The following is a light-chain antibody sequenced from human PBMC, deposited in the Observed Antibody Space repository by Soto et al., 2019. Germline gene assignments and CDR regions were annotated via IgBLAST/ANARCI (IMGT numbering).Light chain of an antibody. CDR2: GAS. CDR3: QQYATSPRT. Sequence: EIVLAQSPGTLSLSPGERATLSCRASQSVISNYLAWYQQKPGQAPRLLIYGASSRATGIPDRFSGSGSGTDFNLTISRLEPEDFEVYYCQQYATSPRTFGQGTKVEI. V-gene: IGKV3-20*01. J-gene: IGKJ1*01. CDR1: QSVISNY.